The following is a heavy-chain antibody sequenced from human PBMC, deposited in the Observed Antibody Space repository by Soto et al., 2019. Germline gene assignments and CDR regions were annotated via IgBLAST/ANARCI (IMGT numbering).Heavy chain of an antibody. V-gene: IGHV3-30*04. CDR3: ARDLASGYYYYGMDV. CDR2: TSYDGSDK. J-gene: IGHJ6*02. D-gene: IGHD3-3*02. CDR1: GFTFHSHA. Sequence: QVHLVESGGGVVQPGRSLRLSCAASGFTFHSHAMHWVRQAPGKGLAWVAVTSYDGSDKYYADSVKGRFTISRDNSENTRYLQMNSLSAEDTAVYFCARDLASGYYYYGMDVWGQGTTVTVSS.